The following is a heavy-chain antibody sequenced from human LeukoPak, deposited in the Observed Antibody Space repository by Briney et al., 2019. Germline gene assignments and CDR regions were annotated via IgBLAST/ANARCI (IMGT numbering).Heavy chain of an antibody. CDR1: GYTFTSYY. CDR2: INPSGGST. D-gene: IGHD5-18*01. CDR3: ARDVVSVDTAMVSYYYYYYMDV. J-gene: IGHJ6*03. Sequence: ASVKVSCKASGYTFTSYYMHWVRQAPGQGLEWMGIINPSGGSTSYAQKFQGRVTMTRDMSTSTVYMELSSLRSEDTAVYYCARDVVSVDTAMVSYYYYYYMDVWGKGTTVTISS. V-gene: IGHV1-46*01.